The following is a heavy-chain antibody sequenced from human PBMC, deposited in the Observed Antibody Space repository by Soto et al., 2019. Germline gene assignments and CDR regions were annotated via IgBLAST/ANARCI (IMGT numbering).Heavy chain of an antibody. CDR2: INPNSGAT. CDR1: GGTFSSYA. CDR3: ARDFVSTIGDFDY. D-gene: IGHD3-10*01. Sequence: ASVKVSCKASGGTFSSYAISWVRQAPGQGLEWVGWINPNSGATNSAQKLQGRVTMTRDTSIMTTYMELSRLRSDDTAVYYCARDFVSTIGDFDYWGQGTLVTVSS. J-gene: IGHJ4*02. V-gene: IGHV1-2*02.